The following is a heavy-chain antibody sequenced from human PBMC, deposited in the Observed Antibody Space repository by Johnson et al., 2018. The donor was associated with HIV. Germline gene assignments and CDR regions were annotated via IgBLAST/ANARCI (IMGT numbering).Heavy chain of an antibody. Sequence: QVQLVESGGGVVQPGRSLRLSCAASGFTFSSYGMHWVRQAPGKGLEWVAVISDAVSNKYYADSVKGRFTISRDNSKNTLYLQMNSLIEEDTAVCYCAGDAGWWMGDAVDFWGQGTMVTVSS. D-gene: IGHD2-8*02. CDR3: AGDAGWWMGDAVDF. V-gene: IGHV3-30*03. J-gene: IGHJ3*01. CDR2: ISDAVSNK. CDR1: GFTFSSYG.